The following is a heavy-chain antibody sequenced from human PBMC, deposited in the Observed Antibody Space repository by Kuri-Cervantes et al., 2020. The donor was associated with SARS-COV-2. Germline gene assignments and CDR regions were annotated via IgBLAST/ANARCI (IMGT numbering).Heavy chain of an antibody. J-gene: IGHJ4*02. D-gene: IGHD1-26*01. CDR1: GGTFTTYG. CDR2: ISAYNGNT. Sequence: ASVKVSCKASGGTFTTYGFTWVRQAPGQGLEWMGWISAYNGNTNYAQKLQGRVTMTTDTSTSTAYMELRSLRSDDTAVYYCARVLWELPGAFDYRGQGTLVTVSS. V-gene: IGHV1-18*01. CDR3: ARVLWELPGAFDY.